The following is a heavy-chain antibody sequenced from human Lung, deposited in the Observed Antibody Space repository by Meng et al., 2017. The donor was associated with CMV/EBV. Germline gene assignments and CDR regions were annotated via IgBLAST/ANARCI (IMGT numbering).Heavy chain of an antibody. CDR1: SDYY. CDR2: MSGGGTTI. Sequence: SDYYMTWVRQAPGKGLEQISYMSGGGTTIWYSGSVRGLFILSRDTTQNSLFLRMNSLTVDDTGFYYCARGRGGFLISFGGINYFDYWGRGALVTVSS. V-gene: IGHV3-11*01. CDR3: ARGRGGFLISFGGINYFDY. D-gene: IGHD3-16*01. J-gene: IGHJ4*02.